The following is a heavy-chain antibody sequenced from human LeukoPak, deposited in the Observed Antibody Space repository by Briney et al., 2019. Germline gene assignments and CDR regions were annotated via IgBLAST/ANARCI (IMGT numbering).Heavy chain of an antibody. CDR1: GIIFSNYW. CDR3: ARGGGYSYGSFDY. D-gene: IGHD5-18*01. J-gene: IGHJ4*02. V-gene: IGHV3-74*01. Sequence: GGSLRLSCAASGIIFSNYWMHWVRHAPGKGLVWVSRINRDGSSTSYADSVKGRFTISRDNAKDTLYLQMNSLRAEDTAVYYCARGGGYSYGSFDYWGQGTLVTVSS. CDR2: INRDGSST.